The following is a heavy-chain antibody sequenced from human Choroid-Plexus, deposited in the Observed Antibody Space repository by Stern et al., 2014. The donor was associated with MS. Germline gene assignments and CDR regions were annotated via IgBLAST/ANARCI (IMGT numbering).Heavy chain of an antibody. D-gene: IGHD6-13*01. CDR2: ISPMFGVA. V-gene: IGHV1-69*01. CDR3: ARHQGGVAAN. Sequence: VQLVESGAEVKKPESSVKVCCKASGGSFSSFDISWVRQAPGQRLEWLGEISPMFGVANYAQNFQGRVTFTADESTSTAYMELSSLRSEDTAVYYCARHQGGVAANWGQGTLVTVSS. CDR1: GGSFSSFD. J-gene: IGHJ4*02.